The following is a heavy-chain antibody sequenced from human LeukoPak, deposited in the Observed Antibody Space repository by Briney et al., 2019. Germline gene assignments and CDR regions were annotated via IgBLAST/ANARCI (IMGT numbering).Heavy chain of an antibody. J-gene: IGHJ3*02. Sequence: SETLSLTCTVSGGSISSYYWSWIRQPPGKGLEWIGYIYYSGSTNYNPSLKSRVTISVDTSKNQFSLKLSSVTAADTAVYYCARGDWNDVFAFDIWGQGTMVTVSS. D-gene: IGHD1-1*01. V-gene: IGHV4-59*08. CDR1: GGSISSYY. CDR3: ARGDWNDVFAFDI. CDR2: IYYSGST.